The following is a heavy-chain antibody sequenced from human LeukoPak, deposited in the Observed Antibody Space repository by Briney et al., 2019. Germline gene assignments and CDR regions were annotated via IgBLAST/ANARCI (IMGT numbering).Heavy chain of an antibody. D-gene: IGHD3-22*01. V-gene: IGHV3-23*01. J-gene: IGHJ4*02. Sequence: PGGSLRLSCAASGFTFSSYAMSWVRQAPGKGLDWVSVISGSGGSTYYADSVKGRFTISRDNSKNTLYLQMNSLRAEDTAVYSCAKDLAEYYYDGSGYYYLDFWGQGTLVTVSS. CDR2: ISGSGGST. CDR1: GFTFSSYA. CDR3: AKDLAEYYYDGSGYYYLDF.